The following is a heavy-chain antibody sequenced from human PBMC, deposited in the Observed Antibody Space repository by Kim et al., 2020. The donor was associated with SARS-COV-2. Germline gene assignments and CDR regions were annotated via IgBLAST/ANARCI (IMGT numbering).Heavy chain of an antibody. CDR3: ATDTHGAYYFYSFMVF. CDR1: GFTVSSNY. J-gene: IGHJ6*02. CDR2: IYSGGST. V-gene: IGHV3-66*01. D-gene: IGHD3-16*01. Sequence: GGSLRLSCAASGFTVSSNYMSWVRQAPGKGLEWVSVIYSGGSTYYADSVMGRFTLSTHNSKNTLYLQMSSLRAEDTAVYYCATDTHGAYYFYSFMVFWG.